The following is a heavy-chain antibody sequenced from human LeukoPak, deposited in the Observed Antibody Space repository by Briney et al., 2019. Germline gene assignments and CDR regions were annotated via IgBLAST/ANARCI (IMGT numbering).Heavy chain of an antibody. CDR2: LNGDGTNI. Sequence: GGSLRLACVASGFTFSNYWMQWVRQVPGKGLVWVSRLNGDGTNIIYADSVKGRFTISRDNAENTLYLQMNSLRAEDTALYYCARSQSGVFDVWGQGTMVTVSS. D-gene: IGHD2-8*01. J-gene: IGHJ3*01. CDR1: GFTFSNYW. V-gene: IGHV3-74*01. CDR3: ARSQSGVFDV.